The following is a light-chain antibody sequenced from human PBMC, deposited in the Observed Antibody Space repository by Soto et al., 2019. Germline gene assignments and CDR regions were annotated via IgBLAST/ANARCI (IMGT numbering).Light chain of an antibody. V-gene: IGKV1-5*03. CDR1: QSISNW. CDR2: KAS. J-gene: IGKJ4*01. CDR3: QQYNFYPLT. Sequence: DIQMTQSPSALSASVGDRVTITCRASQSISNWLAWYQQKPGKAPKLLIYKASSLESGVPSRFSGSGSGTEFTLTISSLQPADFATYYCQQYNFYPLTFGGGTKVEIK.